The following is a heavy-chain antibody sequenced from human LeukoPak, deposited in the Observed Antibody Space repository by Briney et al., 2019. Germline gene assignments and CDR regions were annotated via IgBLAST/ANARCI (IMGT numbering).Heavy chain of an antibody. CDR3: ARGRGYYDPFGDV. J-gene: IGHJ6*04. CDR2: INHSGST. CDR1: GGTFSGYY. Sequence: SETLSLTCAVYGGTFSGYYWSWIRQPPGKGLEFIGEINHSGSTNYNPSLKSRVTISVDTSKNHFSLKLSSVTAADTAVYYCARGRGYYDPFGDVWGKGTTVTVSS. D-gene: IGHD3-22*01. V-gene: IGHV4-34*01.